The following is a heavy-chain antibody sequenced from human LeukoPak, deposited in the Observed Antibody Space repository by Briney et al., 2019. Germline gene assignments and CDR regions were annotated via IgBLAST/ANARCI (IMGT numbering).Heavy chain of an antibody. Sequence: EPSETLSLTCAVSGGSISSGGYSWSWIRQPPGKGLEWIGYIYHSGSTYYNPSLKSRVTISVDRSKNQFSLKLSSVTPADTAVYYCARGDSGSYRWFDPWGQGTLVTVSS. CDR2: IYHSGST. V-gene: IGHV4-30-2*01. D-gene: IGHD3-10*01. CDR3: ARGDSGSYRWFDP. J-gene: IGHJ5*02. CDR1: GGSISSGGYS.